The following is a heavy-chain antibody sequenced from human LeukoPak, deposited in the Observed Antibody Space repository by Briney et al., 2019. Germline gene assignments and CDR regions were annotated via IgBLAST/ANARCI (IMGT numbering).Heavy chain of an antibody. V-gene: IGHV4-30-4*01. D-gene: IGHD3-22*01. Sequence: SETLSLTCTVSGGSISSGDYYWSWIRQPPGKGLEWIGYIYYSGSTYYNPSLKSRVTISVDTSKNQFSLKLSSVTAADTAVYYCARDHGGPHSGYAFDIWGQGTMVTVSS. CDR2: IYYSGST. CDR3: ARDHGGPHSGYAFDI. CDR1: GGSISSGDYY. J-gene: IGHJ3*02.